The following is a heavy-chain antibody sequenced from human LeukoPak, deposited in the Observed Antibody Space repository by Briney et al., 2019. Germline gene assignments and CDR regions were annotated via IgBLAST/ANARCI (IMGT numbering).Heavy chain of an antibody. CDR3: ARGGVRDFWREYYFGY. D-gene: IGHD3-3*01. Sequence: GGSLRLFCAASGFTFSSYAMHWVRQAPGKGLEYVSAISSNGGSTYYANSVKGRFTISRDNSKNTLYLQMGSLRAEDMAVYYCARGGVRDFWREYYFGYWGQGTLVTVSS. V-gene: IGHV3-64*01. CDR1: GFTFSSYA. J-gene: IGHJ4*02. CDR2: ISSNGGST.